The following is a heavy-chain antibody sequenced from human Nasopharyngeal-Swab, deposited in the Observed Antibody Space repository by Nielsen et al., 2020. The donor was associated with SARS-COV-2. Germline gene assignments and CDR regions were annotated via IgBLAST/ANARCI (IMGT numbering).Heavy chain of an antibody. CDR1: GGSISSYY. CDR2: IYTSGST. J-gene: IGHJ5*02. D-gene: IGHD6-19*01. Sequence: SETLSLTCTVSGGSISSYYWSWIRQPAGKGLEWIGRIYTSGSTNYNPSLKSRVTMSVDTSKNQFSLKLSSVTAADTAVYYCARGWIAVAGTLLWFDPWGQGTLVTVSS. V-gene: IGHV4-4*07. CDR3: ARGWIAVAGTLLWFDP.